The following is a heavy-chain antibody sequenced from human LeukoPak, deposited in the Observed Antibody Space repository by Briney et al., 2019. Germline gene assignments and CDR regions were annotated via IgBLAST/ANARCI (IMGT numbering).Heavy chain of an antibody. D-gene: IGHD4-11*01. J-gene: IGHJ4*02. CDR3: ARRYSNYFFDY. V-gene: IGHV4-38-2*01. CDR2: IYHSGST. Sequence: SETLSLTCAVSGYSITSGYYWAWIRPPPGKGLEWTGNIYHSGSTYYNASLKSRVTISVDTSKNQFSLKLSSVTAADTAVYYCARRYSNYFFDYWGQGTLVTVSS. CDR1: GYSITSGYY.